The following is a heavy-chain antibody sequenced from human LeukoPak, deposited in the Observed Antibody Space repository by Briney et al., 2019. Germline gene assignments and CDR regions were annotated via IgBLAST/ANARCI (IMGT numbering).Heavy chain of an antibody. CDR1: GFTFDDYG. CDR3: AVLYLGWFDP. CDR2: INWNGGST. Sequence: PGGSLRLSCAASGFTFDDYGMSWVRQALGKGLEWVSGINWNGGSTGYADSVKGRFTISRDNAKNSLYLQMNSLRAEDTALYYCAVLYLGWFDPWGQGTLVTVSS. D-gene: IGHD3-10*01. J-gene: IGHJ5*02. V-gene: IGHV3-20*04.